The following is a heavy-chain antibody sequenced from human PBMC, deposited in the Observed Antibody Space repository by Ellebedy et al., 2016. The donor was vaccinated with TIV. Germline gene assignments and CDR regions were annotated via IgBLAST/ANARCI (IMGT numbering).Heavy chain of an antibody. J-gene: IGHJ6*02. CDR1: RGTFSSYA. D-gene: IGHD6-6*01. CDR3: ARALVVAARLNYYYYGMDV. Sequence: SVKVSXKASRGTFSSYAISWVRQAPGQGLEWMGGIIPIFGTANYAQKFQGRVTITADKSTSTAYMELSSLRSEDTAVYYCARALVVAARLNYYYYGMDVWGQGTTVTVSS. V-gene: IGHV1-69*06. CDR2: IIPIFGTA.